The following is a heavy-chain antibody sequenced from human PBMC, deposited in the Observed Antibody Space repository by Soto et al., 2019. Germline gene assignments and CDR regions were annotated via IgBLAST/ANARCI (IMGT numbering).Heavy chain of an antibody. Sequence: QVQLQESGPGLVKPSETLSLTCTVSGGSISSYYWSWIRQPPGKGLEWIGYIYYSGSTNYNPSLMSRVPISVDATKNQFSLKLSSVTAADTAVYYCARLVLWFGEFHFDSWGQGTLVTVSS. CDR3: ARLVLWFGEFHFDS. D-gene: IGHD3-10*01. CDR2: IYYSGST. V-gene: IGHV4-59*08. J-gene: IGHJ4*02. CDR1: GGSISSYY.